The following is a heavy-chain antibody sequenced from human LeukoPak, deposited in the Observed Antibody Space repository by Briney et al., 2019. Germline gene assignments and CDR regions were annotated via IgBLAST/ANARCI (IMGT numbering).Heavy chain of an antibody. Sequence: KPSETLSLTCTVSGGSISSGSYYWSWIRQPAGKGLEWIGRIYTSGSTNYNPSLKSRVTISVDTSKNQFSLKLSSVTAADPAVYYCARVTTGGYYNCWGQGTLVTVSS. CDR1: GGSISSGSYY. V-gene: IGHV4-61*02. J-gene: IGHJ4*02. CDR3: ARVTTGGYYNC. CDR2: IYTSGST. D-gene: IGHD3-22*01.